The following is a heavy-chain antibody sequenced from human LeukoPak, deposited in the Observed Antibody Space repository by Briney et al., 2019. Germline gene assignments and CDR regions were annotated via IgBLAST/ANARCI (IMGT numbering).Heavy chain of an antibody. Sequence: GGSLRLSCAASGFTFSSYDMHWVRQATGKGLEWVSAIGTAGDTYYPGSVKGRFTISRENTKNSLYLQMNNLRAGDTAVYYCARGRIAAAGIEAFDIWGQGTMVTVSS. CDR3: ARGRIAAAGIEAFDI. CDR2: IGTAGDT. J-gene: IGHJ3*02. CDR1: GFTFSSYD. D-gene: IGHD6-13*01. V-gene: IGHV3-13*01.